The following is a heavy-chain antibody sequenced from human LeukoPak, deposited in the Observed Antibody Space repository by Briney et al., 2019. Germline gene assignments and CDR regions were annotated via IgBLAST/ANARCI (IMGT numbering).Heavy chain of an antibody. Sequence: PGGSLRLSCAASGFTFSGSAVHWVRQASGKGLEGVGRIRSTANGYATAYAASVKGRFTISRDDSKNTAYLQMDSLKTEDTAVYYCTGKYYGSGSYADFDYWGQGTLVTVSS. J-gene: IGHJ4*02. V-gene: IGHV3-73*01. D-gene: IGHD3-10*01. CDR3: TGKYYGSGSYADFDY. CDR1: GFTFSGSA. CDR2: IRSTANGYAT.